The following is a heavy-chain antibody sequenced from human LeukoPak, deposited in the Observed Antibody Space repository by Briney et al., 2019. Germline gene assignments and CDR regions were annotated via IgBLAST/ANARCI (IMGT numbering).Heavy chain of an antibody. D-gene: IGHD6-19*01. CDR1: GGSISSYY. J-gene: IGHJ4*02. V-gene: IGHV4-4*07. CDR2: IYTSENT. CDR3: ARDSLGYSSGWEDY. Sequence: SETLSLTRTVSGGSISSYYWSWIRQPAGKALEWIGHIYTSENTNYNPSLKSRVTMSVDTSKNQLSLKLSSVTAADTAVYYCARDSLGYSSGWEDYWGQGTLVSVSS.